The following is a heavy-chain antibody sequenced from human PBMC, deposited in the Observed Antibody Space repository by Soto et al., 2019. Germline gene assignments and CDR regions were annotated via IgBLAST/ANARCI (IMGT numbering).Heavy chain of an antibody. D-gene: IGHD6-13*01. CDR1: GGSISSSSYY. V-gene: IGHV4-39*01. CDR2: IYYSGST. J-gene: IGHJ5*02. CDR3: ARHVIAAAAHGGVGWFDP. Sequence: QLQLQESGPGLVKPSETLSLTCTVSGGSISSSSYYWGWIRQPPGKGLEWIGSIYYSGSTSYNPSLKSRVTISVDTSKNQFSLKLSSLTAADTAVYYCARHVIAAAAHGGVGWFDPWGQGTLVTVSS.